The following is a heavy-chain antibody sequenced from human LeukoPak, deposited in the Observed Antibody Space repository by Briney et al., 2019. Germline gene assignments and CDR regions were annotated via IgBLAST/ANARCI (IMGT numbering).Heavy chain of an antibody. Sequence: GGSLRLSCAASGFTFSSYSMNWVRQAPGKGLEWVSSISSSSSYIYYTDSVKGRFTISRDNAKNSLYLQMNSLRAEDTAVYYCARSLGIVVVVAATGLDYWGQGTLVTVSS. V-gene: IGHV3-21*01. CDR2: ISSSSSYI. D-gene: IGHD2-15*01. CDR3: ARSLGIVVVVAATGLDY. J-gene: IGHJ4*02. CDR1: GFTFSSYS.